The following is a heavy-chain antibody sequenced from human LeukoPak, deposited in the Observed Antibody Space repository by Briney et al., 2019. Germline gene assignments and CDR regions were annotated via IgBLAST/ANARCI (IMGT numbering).Heavy chain of an antibody. CDR3: ARGRLRLGELSFDHDY. J-gene: IGHJ4*02. Sequence: SVKVSCKASGYTFTSYDISWVRQAPGQGLEWMGGIIPIFGTANYAQKFQGRVTITADKSTSTAYMELSSLRSEDTAVYYCARGRLRLGELSFDHDYWGQGTLVTVSS. V-gene: IGHV1-69*06. CDR1: GYTFTSYD. D-gene: IGHD3-16*02. CDR2: IIPIFGTA.